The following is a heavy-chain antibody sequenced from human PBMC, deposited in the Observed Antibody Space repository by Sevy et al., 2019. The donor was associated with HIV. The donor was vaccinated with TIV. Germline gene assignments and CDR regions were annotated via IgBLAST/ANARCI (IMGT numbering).Heavy chain of an antibody. J-gene: IGHJ4*02. CDR2: IKEDGSAK. D-gene: IGHD6-19*01. V-gene: IGHV3-7*03. CDR1: GFIFRRYW. CDR3: ARDSDWKPVDY. Sequence: GGSLRLSCAASGFIFRRYWMTWVRQAPGKGLEWVANIKEDGSAKNYVDSGKGRFTIARDNAKNSMHLQMNGLRAEDTAIYYWARDSDWKPVDYWGQGTLVTVSS.